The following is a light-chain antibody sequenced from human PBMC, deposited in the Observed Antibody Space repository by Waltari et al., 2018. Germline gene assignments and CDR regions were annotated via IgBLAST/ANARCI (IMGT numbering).Light chain of an antibody. J-gene: IGLJ2*01. CDR1: SSNIGQTY. CDR2: DNH. CDR3: ATWDTSLTSGV. V-gene: IGLV1-51*01. Sequence: QSVLTQPPSVSAAPGQTVTISCSGASSNIGQTYVHWYQHLPGTAPKLLIYDNHKRPSGIPDRFSGSKSGTSATLTITGLQYGDEADYYCATWDTSLTSGVFGGGTKVTAL.